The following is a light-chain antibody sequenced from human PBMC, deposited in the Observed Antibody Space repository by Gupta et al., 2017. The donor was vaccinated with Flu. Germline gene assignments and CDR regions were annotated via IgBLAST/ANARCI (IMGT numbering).Light chain of an antibody. Sequence: EIVLTQSPGTLSLSPGERATLSCRASQRVSSNFLAWYQQKRGQAPRLLICGASSRAAGIPDRFSGSGSGTDFTLTISRLEPEDFAVYYCQQYGSSKYTFGQGTKLEIK. CDR1: QRVSSNF. V-gene: IGKV3-20*01. CDR2: GAS. CDR3: QQYGSSKYT. J-gene: IGKJ2*01.